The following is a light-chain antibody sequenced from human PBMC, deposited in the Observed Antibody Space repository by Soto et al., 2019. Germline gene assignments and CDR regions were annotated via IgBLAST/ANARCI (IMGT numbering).Light chain of an antibody. V-gene: IGKV3-15*01. CDR1: QSVHNN. CDR2: GAS. Sequence: EIVFTQSPGALSLSPGERATLSCRASQSVHNNFLAWYQQKPCQAPRLLIYGASIRATGVPARFSGSGSGTEFTLTISSLQSEDFAVYYCQQYNNWWTFGQGTKVDIK. CDR3: QQYNNWWT. J-gene: IGKJ1*01.